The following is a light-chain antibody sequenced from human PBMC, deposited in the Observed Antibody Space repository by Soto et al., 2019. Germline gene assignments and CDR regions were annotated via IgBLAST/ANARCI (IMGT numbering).Light chain of an antibody. CDR1: QSISSY. Sequence: DIQMTQSPSSLSASVGDRVTITCRASQSISSYLNWYQQKPGKAPKLLNYAASSLQSGVPSRFSGSGSGTEFTLTISSLQPEDFATYYCQQRNSYPITFGQGTRLEIK. J-gene: IGKJ5*01. V-gene: IGKV1-39*01. CDR2: AAS. CDR3: QQRNSYPIT.